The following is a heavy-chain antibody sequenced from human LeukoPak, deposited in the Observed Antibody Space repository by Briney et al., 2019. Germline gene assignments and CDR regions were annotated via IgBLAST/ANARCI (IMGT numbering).Heavy chain of an antibody. CDR2: IYHSGST. Sequence: KPSETLSLTCTVSGGSISSGGYYWSWIRQPPGKGLEWIGYIYHSGSTYYNPSLKSRVTISVDRSKNQFSLKLSSVTAADTAVYYCARDIGMYYDSSGYSHDLSFDIWGQGTMVTVSS. CDR3: ARDIGMYYDSSGYSHDLSFDI. CDR1: GGSISSGGYY. D-gene: IGHD3-22*01. J-gene: IGHJ3*02. V-gene: IGHV4-30-2*01.